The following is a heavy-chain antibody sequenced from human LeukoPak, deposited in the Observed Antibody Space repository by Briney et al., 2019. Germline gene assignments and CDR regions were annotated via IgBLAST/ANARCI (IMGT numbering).Heavy chain of an antibody. D-gene: IGHD2-15*01. J-gene: IGHJ4*02. CDR3: ARVVSSRYYYYMDY. CDR1: GFTFSSYA. Sequence: GGSLRLSCAASGFTFSSYAMHWVRQAPGKGLEWVAVISYDGSNKYYADSVKGRFTISRDNSKNTLYLQMNSLRAEDTAVYYCARVVSSRYYYYMDYWGQGTLVTVSS. CDR2: ISYDGSNK. V-gene: IGHV3-30*04.